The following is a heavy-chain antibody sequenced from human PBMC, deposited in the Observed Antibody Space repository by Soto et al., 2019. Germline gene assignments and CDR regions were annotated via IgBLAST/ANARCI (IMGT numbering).Heavy chain of an antibody. CDR2: ISSSGSTI. Sequence: ESGGGLVKPGGSLRLSCAASGFTFSDYYMSWIRQAPGKGLEWVSYISSSGSTIYYADSVKGRFTISRDNAKNSLYLQMNSLRAEDTAVYYCARDRSDYDILTGYYNRGLDYWGQGTLVTVSS. J-gene: IGHJ4*02. V-gene: IGHV3-11*01. CDR1: GFTFSDYY. CDR3: ARDRSDYDILTGYYNRGLDY. D-gene: IGHD3-9*01.